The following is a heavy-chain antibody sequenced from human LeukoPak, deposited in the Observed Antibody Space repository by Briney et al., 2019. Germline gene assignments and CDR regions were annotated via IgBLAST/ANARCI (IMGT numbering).Heavy chain of an antibody. V-gene: IGHV3-7*03. J-gene: IGHJ3*02. CDR2: IKQDGSEK. CDR3: AKDIERGLGINAFDT. Sequence: GSLRLSCAASGFTFSSYWMSWVRQAPGKGLEWVANIKQDGSEKYYVDSVKGRFTISRDNAKNSLYLQMNSLRAEDTALYYCAKDIERGLGINAFDTWGQGTMVTVSS. CDR1: GFTFSSYW. D-gene: IGHD1-14*01.